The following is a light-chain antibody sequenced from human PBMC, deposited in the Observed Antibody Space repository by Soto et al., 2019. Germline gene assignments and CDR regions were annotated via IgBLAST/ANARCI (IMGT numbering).Light chain of an antibody. CDR1: SSDVGGYNY. Sequence: QSALTQPPSASGSPGQSVTISCTGTSSDVGGYNYVSWYHHHPGKAPKLIIYEDTKRPSGVSTRFSGSKSGNTASLTISGLQAEDEADYSCCSYATGATWVFGGGTKLTVL. J-gene: IGLJ3*02. V-gene: IGLV2-8*01. CDR2: EDT. CDR3: CSYATGATWV.